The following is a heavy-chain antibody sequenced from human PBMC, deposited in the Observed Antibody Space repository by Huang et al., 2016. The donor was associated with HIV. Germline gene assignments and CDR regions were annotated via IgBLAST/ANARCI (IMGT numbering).Heavy chain of an antibody. Sequence: VQLIESGGGVVQPGKSLRLSCATSGFILSNYGMDWVRQAPGKGLKWVAFIRNDGMKKNYADSVRGRCTVGRDNGNNTLFLQMRSLGVDDTAVYYCARGDYYDSSGYHPGYFDYWGQGILVTVSS. D-gene: IGHD3-22*01. J-gene: IGHJ4*02. V-gene: IGHV3-33*04. CDR2: IRNDGMKK. CDR1: GFILSNYG. CDR3: ARGDYYDSSGYHPGYFDY.